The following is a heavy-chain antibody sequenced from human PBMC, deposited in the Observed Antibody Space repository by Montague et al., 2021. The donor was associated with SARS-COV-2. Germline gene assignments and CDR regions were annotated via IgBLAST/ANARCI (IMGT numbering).Heavy chain of an antibody. Sequence: SLRLSCAASRLPFNGYAMHWVRQAPGKGPEWLTFISHDESNHRYADSVKGRFTISRDNSKNTLYLQMDSLRPEDTAVYYCAREGYRSGRFYIDYWGQGTLVTVSS. J-gene: IGHJ4*01. CDR2: ISHDESNH. CDR1: RLPFNGYA. D-gene: IGHD1-26*01. V-gene: IGHV3-30*04. CDR3: AREGYRSGRFYIDY.